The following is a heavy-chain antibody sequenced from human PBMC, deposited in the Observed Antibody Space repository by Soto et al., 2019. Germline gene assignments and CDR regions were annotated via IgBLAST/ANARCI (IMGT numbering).Heavy chain of an antibody. CDR1: GYTFTSYG. CDR3: ARDRGTKHTLGSYYYYGMDV. CDR2: ISAYNGNT. J-gene: IGHJ6*02. D-gene: IGHD2-8*01. Sequence: VASVKVSCKASGYTFTSYGISWLRQSPGQGLEWMGWISAYNGNTNYAQKLQGRVTMTTDTSTSTAYMELRSLRSDDTAVYYCARDRGTKHTLGSYYYYGMDVWGQGTTVTVSS. V-gene: IGHV1-18*04.